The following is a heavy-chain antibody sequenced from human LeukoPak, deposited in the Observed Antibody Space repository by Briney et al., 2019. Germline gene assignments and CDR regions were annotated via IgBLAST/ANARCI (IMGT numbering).Heavy chain of an antibody. J-gene: IGHJ4*02. CDR1: GGSFSGYY. D-gene: IGHD3-10*01. Sequence: SETLSLTCAVYGGSFSGYYWSWIREPPGKGLEWIGEINHSGSTNYNPSLKSRDTISVDTSKNQFSLKLSSVTAADTAVYYCARGSGSYYKGHGDYWGQGTLVTVSS. CDR3: ARGSGSYYKGHGDY. V-gene: IGHV4-34*01. CDR2: INHSGST.